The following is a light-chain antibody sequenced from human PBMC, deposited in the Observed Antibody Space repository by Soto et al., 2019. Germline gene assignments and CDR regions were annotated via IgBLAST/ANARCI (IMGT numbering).Light chain of an antibody. CDR3: LQHHRDARS. Sequence: SQWIPSSPSLFASVEGRFAVACLALPGIRTDLAWYQQRAGQAPKRLIYAASSLQSGVPARFRSSGSGAEFALTISSFHALDFATSYCLQHHRDARSVGGGTKVDNK. V-gene: IGKV1-17*01. CDR2: AAS. CDR1: PGIRTD. J-gene: IGKJ4*01.